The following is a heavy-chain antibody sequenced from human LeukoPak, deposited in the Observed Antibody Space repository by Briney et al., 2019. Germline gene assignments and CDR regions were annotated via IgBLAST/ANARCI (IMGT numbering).Heavy chain of an antibody. CDR3: ARKGDRGSAGFFDY. CDR2: IYHSGST. CDR1: GRSISSYY. D-gene: IGHD1-26*01. Sequence: PSETLSLTCTVSGRSISSYYWSWIRQPTGKGLEWIGHIYHSGSTNYSPSLTSRVTMSVDRSKNQFSLKLSSVTAADTALYYCARKGDRGSAGFFDYWGQGTLVTVSS. J-gene: IGHJ4*02. V-gene: IGHV4-59*01.